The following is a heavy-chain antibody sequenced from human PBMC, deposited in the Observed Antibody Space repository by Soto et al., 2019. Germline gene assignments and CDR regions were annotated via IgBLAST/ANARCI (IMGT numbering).Heavy chain of an antibody. D-gene: IGHD6-19*01. V-gene: IGHV4-61*01. CDR3: ARLSAAWFDP. CDR2: IYHSGST. J-gene: IGHJ5*02. Sequence: QVQLQESGPGLVKPSETLSLTCTVSGGSVSSGSYYWGWIRQPPGKGLEWIGYIYHSGSTNYNPSLKSRVTISVDTSKNQFSLSLTSVNAADTAVYYCARLSAAWFDPWGQGTLVTVAS. CDR1: GGSVSSGSYY.